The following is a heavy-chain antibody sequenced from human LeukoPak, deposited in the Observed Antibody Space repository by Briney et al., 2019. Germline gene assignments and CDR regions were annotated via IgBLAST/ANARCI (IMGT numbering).Heavy chain of an antibody. CDR3: AKGSSHGSGSYSDY. CDR2: MSASAART. D-gene: IGHD3-10*01. J-gene: IGHJ4*02. V-gene: IGHV3-23*01. Sequence: PGGSLRLSCATSGFTFSSYAMSWVRQAPGKGLEWVSSMSASAARTHYADSVKGRFTISRDSSKNTLYLQMTGLRSEDTAIYYCAKGSSHGSGSYSDYWGQGTLVTVSS. CDR1: GFTFSSYA.